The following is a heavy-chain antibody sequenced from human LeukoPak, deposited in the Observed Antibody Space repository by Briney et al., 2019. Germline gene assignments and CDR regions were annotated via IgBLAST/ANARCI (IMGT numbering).Heavy chain of an antibody. J-gene: IGHJ4*02. V-gene: IGHV3-30*03. CDR1: GFTFSEYT. Sequence: GGSLRLSCAASGFTFSEYTMHWVRQAPSKGLEWVAVISHDGREIYYSDSVKGRFTISRDDSMSTMYLQMNSLRAEDTALYYCARGRSDSGAYCYFGSWGQGTPVTVSS. CDR3: ARGRSDSGAYCYFGS. D-gene: IGHD3-22*01. CDR2: ISHDGREI.